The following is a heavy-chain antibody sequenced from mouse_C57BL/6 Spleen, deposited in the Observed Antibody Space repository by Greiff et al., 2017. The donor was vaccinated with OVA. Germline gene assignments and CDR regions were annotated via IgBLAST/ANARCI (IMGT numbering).Heavy chain of an antibody. CDR2: INPNNGGT. CDR3: ARRGIYYDYDEDY. Sequence: VQLQQSGPELVKPGASVKISCKASGYTFTDYYMNWVKQSHGKSLEWIGDINPNNGGTSYNQKFKGKATLTVDKSSSTAYMELRSLTSEDSAVYYCARRGIYYDYDEDYWGQGTTLTVSS. V-gene: IGHV1-26*01. D-gene: IGHD2-4*01. J-gene: IGHJ2*01. CDR1: GYTFTDYY.